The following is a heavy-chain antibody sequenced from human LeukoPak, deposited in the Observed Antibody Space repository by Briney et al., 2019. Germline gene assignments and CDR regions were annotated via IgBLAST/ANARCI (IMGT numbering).Heavy chain of an antibody. CDR2: INHSGST. V-gene: IGHV4-34*01. Sequence: SETLSLTCAVYGGSFSGYYWSWIRQPPGKGLEWIGEINHSGSTNYNPSLKSRVTISVDTSKNQFSLKLSSVTAADTAVYYCAASVVVVAARDNWGQGTLVTVSS. CDR1: GGSFSGYY. J-gene: IGHJ4*02. D-gene: IGHD2-15*01. CDR3: AASVVVVAARDN.